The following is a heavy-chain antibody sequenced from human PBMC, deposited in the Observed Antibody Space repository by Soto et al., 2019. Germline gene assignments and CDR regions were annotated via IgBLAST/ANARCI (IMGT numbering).Heavy chain of an antibody. Sequence: ASVKVSCKASGYNFTNFGINWLRKAPGQGLEWVGWISPYSGNTNYAQKFRGRVTMTTDATTAYMEPRSLRSDDAAVYYCAKLATYSTISPFDIWGQGXMVTV. D-gene: IGHD1-26*01. CDR1: GYNFTNFG. J-gene: IGHJ3*02. CDR2: ISPYSGNT. CDR3: AKLATYSTISPFDI. V-gene: IGHV1-18*01.